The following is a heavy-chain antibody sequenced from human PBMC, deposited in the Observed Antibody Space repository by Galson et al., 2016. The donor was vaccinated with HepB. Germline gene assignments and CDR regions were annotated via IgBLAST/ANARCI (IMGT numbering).Heavy chain of an antibody. V-gene: IGHV3-7*03. Sequence: SLRLSCAASGLSLSTYWMIWVRQAPGKGLEWVANIKQDGSEKYYVDSAKGRFTISRDNAKNSLYLQMNSLRAEDTAVYYCACRSDGFPYHWGQGTLVTVSS. CDR3: ACRSDGFPYH. D-gene: IGHD1-14*01. CDR1: GLSLSTYW. J-gene: IGHJ4*02. CDR2: IKQDGSEK.